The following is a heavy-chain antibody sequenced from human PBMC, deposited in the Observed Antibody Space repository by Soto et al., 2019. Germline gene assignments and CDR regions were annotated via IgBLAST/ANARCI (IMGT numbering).Heavy chain of an antibody. CDR1: GGSLTGYY. V-gene: IGHV4-34*01. Sequence: QVQLQQWGAGLLKPSETLSLTCTVKGGSLTGYYWSWIRQPPGKGLEWIGEVKDGGSTNYSPSLRGRVSISADTYKNNFSLRLKSVTAGDTAVDFCARGQEGIVATHWDQGALVTVSS. J-gene: IGHJ4*02. CDR3: ARGQEGIVATH. D-gene: IGHD5-12*01. CDR2: VKDGGST.